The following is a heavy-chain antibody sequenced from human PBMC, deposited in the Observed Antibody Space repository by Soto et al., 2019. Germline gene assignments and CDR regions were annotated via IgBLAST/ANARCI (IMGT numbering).Heavy chain of an antibody. CDR1: GGSISSGGYY. V-gene: IGHV4-31*03. J-gene: IGHJ4*02. CDR3: SRGTYYYGSGTYY. CDR2: IFYSGTT. D-gene: IGHD3-10*01. Sequence: TLSLTCTVSGGSISSGGYYWSWIRQHPGKGLEWIGYIFYSGTTYYNPSLKSRVTISVDTSKNQFSLKLSSVTAADTAVYYCSRGTYYYGSGTYYCAQGTLVTVS.